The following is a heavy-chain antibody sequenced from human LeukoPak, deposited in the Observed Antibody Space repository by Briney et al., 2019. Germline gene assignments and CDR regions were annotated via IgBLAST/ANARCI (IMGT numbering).Heavy chain of an antibody. CDR2: IYYSGST. J-gene: IGHJ4*02. D-gene: IGHD6-19*01. V-gene: IGHV4-59*01. CDR3: ARATSSGWLSPNFDY. Sequence: PSETLSLTCTVSGGPISSYYWSWIRQPPGKGLEWIGYIYYSGSTNYNPSLKSRVTISVDTSKNQFSLKLSSVTAADTAVYYCARATSSGWLSPNFDYWGQGTLVTVSS. CDR1: GGPISSYY.